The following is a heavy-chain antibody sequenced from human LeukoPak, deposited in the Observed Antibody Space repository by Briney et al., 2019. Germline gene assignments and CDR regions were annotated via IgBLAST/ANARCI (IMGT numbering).Heavy chain of an antibody. D-gene: IGHD2-21*02. CDR2: IYPGDSDT. CDR1: GYSFTSYW. J-gene: IGHJ4*02. Sequence: GESLKISCQGSGYSFTSYWIGWVRQLPGKGLEWMGIIYPGDSDTRYSPSFQGQVTISADKSISTAYLQWSSLKASDTAMYYCARLVVVTAQRYYFDYWGQGTLVTVSS. CDR3: ARLVVVTAQRYYFDY. V-gene: IGHV5-51*01.